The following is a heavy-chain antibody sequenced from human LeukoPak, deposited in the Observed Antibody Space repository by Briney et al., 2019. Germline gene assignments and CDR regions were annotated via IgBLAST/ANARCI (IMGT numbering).Heavy chain of an antibody. CDR3: ARGPTYQPIDF. Sequence: PSETLSLTCTVSGDSISSSTYYWGWIRQPPGKGLEWIGSIYYSGSTYYNPSLKSRVTISVDTSKNQFSLRLSSVTAADTAVYYCARGPTYQPIDFWGQGTLVTVSS. CDR2: IYYSGST. D-gene: IGHD2-2*01. V-gene: IGHV4-39*01. J-gene: IGHJ4*02. CDR1: GDSISSSTYY.